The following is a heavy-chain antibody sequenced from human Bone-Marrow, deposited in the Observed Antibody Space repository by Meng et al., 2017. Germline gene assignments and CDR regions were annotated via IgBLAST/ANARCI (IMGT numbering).Heavy chain of an antibody. CDR1: GGTFSSYT. V-gene: IGHV1-18*01. CDR3: AREGFICSGGSCYSGNWFDP. Sequence: ASVKVSCKASGGTFSSYTISWVRQAPGQGLEWMGWISAYNGNTNYAQKLQGRVTMTTDTSTSTAYMELRSLRSDDTAVYYCAREGFICSGGSCYSGNWFDPWGQGTLVTVSS. J-gene: IGHJ5*02. D-gene: IGHD2-15*01. CDR2: ISAYNGNT.